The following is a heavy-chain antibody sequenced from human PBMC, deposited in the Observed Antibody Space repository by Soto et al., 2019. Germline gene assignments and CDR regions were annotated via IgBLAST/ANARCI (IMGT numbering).Heavy chain of an antibody. Sequence: EVQLLESGGGLVQPGGSLRLSCVGSGFTFNNYAMTWVRQAQGKGLEWVSAISGSGGGTHYTDSVKGRFTISKDNSKNTLYLQMNSLRAEDTAVYYCAKGAGTTGYYYGMDVWGQGTTVTVSS. J-gene: IGHJ6*02. CDR1: GFTFNNYA. D-gene: IGHD4-17*01. CDR3: AKGAGTTGYYYGMDV. CDR2: ISGSGGGT. V-gene: IGHV3-23*01.